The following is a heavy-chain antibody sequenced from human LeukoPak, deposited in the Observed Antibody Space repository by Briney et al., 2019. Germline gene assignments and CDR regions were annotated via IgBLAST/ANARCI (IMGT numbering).Heavy chain of an antibody. D-gene: IGHD3-22*01. Sequence: SETLSLTCAVYGGSFSGYYWSWIRQPPGKGLEWIGEINHSGSTNYNPSLKNRVTISVNTSKNQLFLKLRSVTAADAAVYYCARREYEPGYYDCSGNNWFDPWGQGTLVTVSS. CDR3: ARREYEPGYYDCSGNNWFDP. CDR2: INHSGST. V-gene: IGHV4-34*01. CDR1: GGSFSGYY. J-gene: IGHJ5*02.